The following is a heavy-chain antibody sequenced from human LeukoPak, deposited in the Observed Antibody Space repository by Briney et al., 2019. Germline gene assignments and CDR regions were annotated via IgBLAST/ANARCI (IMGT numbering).Heavy chain of an antibody. CDR1: GYTFTGYY. CDR3: ARAPYDYVWGSPPPGYYYMDV. Sequence: ASVKVSCKASGYTFTGYYMHWVRQAPGQGLEWMGWINPNSGGTNYAQKFQGRVTMTRDTSISTAYMELSRLRSDDTAVYYCARAPYDYVWGSPPPGYYYMDVWGKGTTVIISS. CDR2: INPNSGGT. D-gene: IGHD3-16*01. V-gene: IGHV1-2*02. J-gene: IGHJ6*03.